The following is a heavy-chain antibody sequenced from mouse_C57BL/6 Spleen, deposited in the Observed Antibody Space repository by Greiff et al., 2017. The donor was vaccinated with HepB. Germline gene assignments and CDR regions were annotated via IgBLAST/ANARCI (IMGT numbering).Heavy chain of an antibody. D-gene: IGHD1-2*01. Sequence: VQLQQSGPELVKPGASVKIPCKASGYTFTDYNMDWVKQSHGKSLEWIGDINPNNGGTIYNQKFKGKATLTVDKSSSTAYMELRSLTSEDTAVYYCARLITTAYYFDYWGQGTTLTVSS. CDR1: GYTFTDYN. CDR2: INPNNGGT. J-gene: IGHJ2*01. CDR3: ARLITTAYYFDY. V-gene: IGHV1-18*01.